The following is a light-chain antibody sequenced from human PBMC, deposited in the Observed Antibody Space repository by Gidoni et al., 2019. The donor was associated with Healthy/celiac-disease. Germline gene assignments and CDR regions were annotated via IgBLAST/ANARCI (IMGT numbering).Light chain of an antibody. CDR2: KAS. J-gene: IGKJ1*01. CDR3: QQYNSYPWT. CDR1: QSISSW. Sequence: DIQMTQSPSTLSASVGDRVTITCRASQSISSWLAWYQQTPGKAPKLLIYKASSLESGVPSRFRGSGSGTEFTLTISSLQPDDFATYYCQQYNSYPWTFGQGTKVEIK. V-gene: IGKV1-5*03.